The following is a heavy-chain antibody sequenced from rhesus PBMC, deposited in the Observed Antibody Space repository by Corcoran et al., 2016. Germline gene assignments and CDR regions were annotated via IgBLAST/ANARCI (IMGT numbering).Heavy chain of an antibody. CDR1: GGSFSSYW. CDR2: INGNSGST. D-gene: IGHD5-42*01. CDR3: ARQGIFDY. V-gene: IGHV4-80*01. J-gene: IGHJ4*01. Sequence: QVQLQESGPGLVKPSETLSLTCAVSGGSFSSYWWSWIRQPPVKGLEWIGEINGNSGSTNYNPSLKSRVTSSKDASKNQFSLKLSSVTAADTAVYYCARQGIFDYWGQGVLVTVSS.